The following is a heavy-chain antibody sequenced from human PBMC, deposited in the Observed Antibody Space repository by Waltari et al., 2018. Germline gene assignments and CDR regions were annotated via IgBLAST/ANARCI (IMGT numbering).Heavy chain of an antibody. CDR1: GGTFVTFSSFG. CDR3: AREGYPYAFDI. CDR2: IIPFSGAA. Sequence: QVQLVQSGAQVKKPGSSVKVSCKASGGTFVTFSSFGISWVRQAPGQGLEWMGGIIPFSGAANYARKFQGRVTITTDESTSTAYMEQSDLRSEDTAVYYCAREGYPYAFDIWGQGTVVTVST. V-gene: IGHV1-69*05. D-gene: IGHD5-18*01. J-gene: IGHJ3*02.